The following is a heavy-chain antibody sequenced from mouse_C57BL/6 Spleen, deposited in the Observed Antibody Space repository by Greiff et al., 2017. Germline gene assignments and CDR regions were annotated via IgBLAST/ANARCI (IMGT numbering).Heavy chain of an antibody. V-gene: IGHV1-61*01. CDR3: ARKDDGYYVGY. D-gene: IGHD2-3*01. J-gene: IGHJ2*01. CDR1: GYTFTSYW. Sequence: QVQLQQPGAELVRPGSSVKLSCKASGYTFTSYWMDWVKQRPGQGLEWIGNIYPSDSETHYNHKFKDKATLTVDKSSSTAYMQLSSLTSEDSAVYYCARKDDGYYVGYWGQGTTLTVSS. CDR2: IYPSDSET.